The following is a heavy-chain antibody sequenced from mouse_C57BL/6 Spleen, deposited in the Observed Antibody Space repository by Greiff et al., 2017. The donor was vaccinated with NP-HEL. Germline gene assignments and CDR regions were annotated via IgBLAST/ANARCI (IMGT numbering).Heavy chain of an antibody. D-gene: IGHD2-3*01. Sequence: VQLQQSGPGLVKPSQSLSLTCSVTGYSITSGYYWNWIRQFPGNKLEWMGYISYDGSHNSNPSLKNRISITRDTSKNQFFLKLNSVTTEDTATYYCARGYDGYYNYAMDYWDQGTSVTVSS. V-gene: IGHV3-6*01. J-gene: IGHJ4*01. CDR3: ARGYDGYYNYAMDY. CDR2: ISYDGSH. CDR1: GYSITSGYY.